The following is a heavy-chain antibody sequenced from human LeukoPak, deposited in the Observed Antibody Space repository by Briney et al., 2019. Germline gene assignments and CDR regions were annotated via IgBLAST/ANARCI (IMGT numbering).Heavy chain of an antibody. CDR2: ISSSSSYI. CDR1: GFTFSSYS. J-gene: IGHJ6*03. Sequence: GGSLRLSCAASGFTFSSYSMNWVRQAPGKGLEWVSSISSSSSYIYYADSVKGRFTISRDNAKNSLYLQMNSLRAEDTAVYYCARGARITMVRGVKVYYKDVWGKGTTVTISS. D-gene: IGHD3-10*01. V-gene: IGHV3-21*01. CDR3: ARGARITMVRGVKVYYKDV.